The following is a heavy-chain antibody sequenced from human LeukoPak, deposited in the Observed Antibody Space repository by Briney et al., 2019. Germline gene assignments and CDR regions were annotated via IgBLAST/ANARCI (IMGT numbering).Heavy chain of an antibody. J-gene: IGHJ4*02. V-gene: IGHV4-59*01. D-gene: IGHD3-22*01. CDR2: IYYSGST. Sequence: SETLSLTCTVSGGSISRDYWGWIRRPPGKGLEWIGDIYYSGSTNYNPSLKSRVTISVDTSKNQFSLKLSSVTAADTGVYYCARAYYDRIDYWGQGTLVTVSS. CDR3: ARAYYDRIDY. CDR1: GGSISRDY.